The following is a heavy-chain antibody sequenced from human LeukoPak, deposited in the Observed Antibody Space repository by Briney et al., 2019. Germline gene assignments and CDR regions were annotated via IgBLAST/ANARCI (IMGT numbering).Heavy chain of an antibody. J-gene: IGHJ4*02. CDR1: GYTFTGYY. V-gene: IGHV1-2*02. D-gene: IGHD5/OR15-5a*01. Sequence: GASVKVSCKASGYTFTGYYMHWVRQAPGQGLEWMGWINPNSGGTNYAQKFRGRVTMTRDTSISTAYMELSRLRSDDTAVYYCASARPGLRGSCDYWGQGTLVTVSS. CDR2: INPNSGGT. CDR3: ASARPGLRGSCDY.